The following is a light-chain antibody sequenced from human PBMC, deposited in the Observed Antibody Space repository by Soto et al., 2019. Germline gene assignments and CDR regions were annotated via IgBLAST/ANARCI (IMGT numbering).Light chain of an antibody. CDR2: GAS. CDR3: QKYGSSPYT. V-gene: IGKV3-20*01. J-gene: IGKJ2*01. CDR1: QSVSSSY. Sequence: EIGLTQSPGTLSLSPGERATLSCRAIQSVSSSYLAWYQQKPGQAPRLLIYGASSRATGIPDRFSGSGSGTDFTLTISRLEPEDFAVYYCQKYGSSPYTFVQGTKLEIK.